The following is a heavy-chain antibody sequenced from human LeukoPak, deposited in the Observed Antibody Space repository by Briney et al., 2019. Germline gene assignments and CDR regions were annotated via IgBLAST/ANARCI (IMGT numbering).Heavy chain of an antibody. CDR2: ISSSYT. V-gene: IGHV3-11*05. D-gene: IGHD1-1*01. CDR3: ARVSGNDRFDY. CDR1: GFTFRDYY. Sequence: GGSLRLSCAAPGFTFRDYYMSWIRQAPGKGLGLVSYISSSYTNYADSVKGRFTISRDNAKNSLYLQMNSLRAEDTAIYYCARVSGNDRFDYWGQGTLVTVSS. J-gene: IGHJ4*02.